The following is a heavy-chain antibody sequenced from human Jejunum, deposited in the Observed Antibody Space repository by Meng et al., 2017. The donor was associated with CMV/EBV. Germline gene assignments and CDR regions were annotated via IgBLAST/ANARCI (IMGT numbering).Heavy chain of an antibody. CDR1: GFTVTSNY. Sequence: AASGFTVTSNYMAWVRQAPGKGLEWVSGIYRDGNTFYAGSVKGRFTISRDTSKNTLFLQMNSLRADDTAIYYCVTDTTSNTPMDVWGQGTTVTVSS. CDR3: VTDTTSNTPMDV. J-gene: IGHJ6*02. D-gene: IGHD4-11*01. V-gene: IGHV3-53*01. CDR2: IYRDGNT.